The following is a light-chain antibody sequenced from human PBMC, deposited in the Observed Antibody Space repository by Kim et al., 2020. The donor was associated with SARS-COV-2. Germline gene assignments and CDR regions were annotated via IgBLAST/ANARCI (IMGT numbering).Light chain of an antibody. Sequence: AGKTGTISWGGTNSGRKSVRWYQKTAGQAPILVIYYDGRRPSGIPERFSGSNSGNTATLTISRVEAGDEADYYCQVWDSDSDHVVFGGGTKLAVL. CDR2: YDG. CDR1: NSGRKS. V-gene: IGLV3-21*04. CDR3: QVWDSDSDHVV. J-gene: IGLJ3*02.